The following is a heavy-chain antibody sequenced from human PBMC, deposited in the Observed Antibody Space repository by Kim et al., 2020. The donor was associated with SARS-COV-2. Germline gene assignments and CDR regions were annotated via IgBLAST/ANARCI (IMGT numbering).Heavy chain of an antibody. D-gene: IGHD2-2*01. CDR1: GYTFTGYY. V-gene: IGHV1-2*02. J-gene: IGHJ5*02. CDR3: ARDLQTDIVVVPAAISNWFDP. CDR2: INPNSGGT. Sequence: ASVKVSCKASGYTFTGYYMHWVRQAPGQGLEWMGWINPNSGGTNYAQKFQGRVTMTRDTSISTAYMELSRLRSDDTAVYYCARDLQTDIVVVPAAISNWFDPWGQGTLVTVSS.